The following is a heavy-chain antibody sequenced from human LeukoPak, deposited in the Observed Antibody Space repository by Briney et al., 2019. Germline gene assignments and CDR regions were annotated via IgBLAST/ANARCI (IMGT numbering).Heavy chain of an antibody. CDR2: IYHSGST. V-gene: IGHV4-38-2*02. J-gene: IGHJ4*02. D-gene: IGHD1-26*01. CDR3: ARDLSVGATYFDY. CDR1: GYSISSGYY. Sequence: SETLSLTCTVSGYSISSGYYWGWIRQPPGKGLEWIGSIYHSGSTYYNPSLKSRVTISVDTSKNQFSLKLSSVTAADTAVYYCARDLSVGATYFDYWGQGTLVTVSP.